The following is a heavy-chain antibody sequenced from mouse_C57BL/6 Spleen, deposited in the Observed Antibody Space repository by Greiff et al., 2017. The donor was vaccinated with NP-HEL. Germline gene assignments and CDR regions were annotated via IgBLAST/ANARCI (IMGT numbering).Heavy chain of an antibody. CDR1: GYSITSGYY. J-gene: IGHJ4*01. CDR2: ISYDGST. Sequence: EVQLQQSGPGLVKPSQSLSLTCSVTGYSITSGYYWNWIRQFPGNKLEWMGYISYDGSTNYNPSLKNRISITRDTSTNTFFLKLNSVTTEDTATYDSARAPYYAMDYWGQGTTVTVYS. V-gene: IGHV3-6*01. CDR3: ARAPYYAMDY.